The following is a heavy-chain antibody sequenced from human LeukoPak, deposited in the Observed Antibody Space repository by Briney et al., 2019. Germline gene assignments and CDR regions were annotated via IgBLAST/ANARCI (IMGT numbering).Heavy chain of an antibody. D-gene: IGHD4-17*01. CDR2: ISGSGGST. CDR1: GFTFSSYA. CDR3: AKDRVPTTVTRSKYFQH. J-gene: IGHJ1*01. V-gene: IGHV3-23*01. Sequence: GGSLRLSCAASGFTFSSYAMSWVRQAPGKGLEWVSAISGSGGSTYYADSVKGRFTISRDNSKNTLYLQMNSLRAEDTAVYYCAKDRVPTTVTRSKYFQHWSQGTLVTVSS.